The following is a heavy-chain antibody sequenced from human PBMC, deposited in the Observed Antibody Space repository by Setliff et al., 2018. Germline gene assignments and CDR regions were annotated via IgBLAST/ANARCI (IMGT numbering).Heavy chain of an antibody. D-gene: IGHD1-1*01. CDR2: INPNSGGT. CDR3: ARDLGGIWKTYFDY. Sequence: ASVKVSCKASGYTFTGYYMHWVRQAPGQGLEWMGWINPNSGGTNYAQKFQGRVTMTRDTSISTAYMELSRLRSDDTAVYYCARDLGGIWKTYFDYWGQGTPVTVSS. J-gene: IGHJ4*02. CDR1: GYTFTGYY. V-gene: IGHV1-2*02.